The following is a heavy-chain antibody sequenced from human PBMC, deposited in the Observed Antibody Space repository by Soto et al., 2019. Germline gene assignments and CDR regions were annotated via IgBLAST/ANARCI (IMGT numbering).Heavy chain of an antibody. CDR1: GFTFSSYG. CDR3: AREENCGGDCYSGY. CDR2: IWYDGSNK. J-gene: IGHJ4*02. V-gene: IGHV3-33*01. Sequence: QVQLVESGGGVVQPGRSLRLSCAASGFTFSSYGMHWVRQAPGKGLEWVAVIWYDGSNKYYADSVKGLFTISRDNSKNTLYLQMNSLRAEDTAVYYCAREENCGGDCYSGYWGQGTLVTVSS. D-gene: IGHD2-21*02.